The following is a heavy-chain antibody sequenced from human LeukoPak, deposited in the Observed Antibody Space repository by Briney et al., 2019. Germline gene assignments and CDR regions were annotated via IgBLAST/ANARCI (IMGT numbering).Heavy chain of an antibody. CDR2: ITPSGGT. J-gene: IGHJ4*02. D-gene: IGHD5-24*01. CDR1: GFTFRSYV. V-gene: IGHV1-2*02. Sequence: PGGSLRLSCAASGFTFRSYVIHWVRQAPGQGLEWMGWITPSGGTNYPQKFQGRVAITWDTSITTAYMDLSRLTSDDTAVYYCARDRYGDGFAHLDYWGQGALVTVSS. CDR3: ARDRYGDGFAHLDY.